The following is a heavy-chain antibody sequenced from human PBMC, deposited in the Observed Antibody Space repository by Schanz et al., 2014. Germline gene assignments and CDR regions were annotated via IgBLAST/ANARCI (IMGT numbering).Heavy chain of an antibody. J-gene: IGHJ3*01. CDR1: GFTFSDYY. CDR2: MYINSGST. V-gene: IGHV3-11*05. CDR3: ARDGGRDGYNLAFDV. Sequence: QVQLVESGGGLVKPEGSLRLSCAASGFTFSDYYMSWVRQAPGKGLEWISSMYINSGSTQYADSVKGRFIISRDSSKNTLFLQMNSLRAEDTAVYFCARDGGRDGYNLAFDVWGQGTLVTVSS. D-gene: IGHD5-12*01.